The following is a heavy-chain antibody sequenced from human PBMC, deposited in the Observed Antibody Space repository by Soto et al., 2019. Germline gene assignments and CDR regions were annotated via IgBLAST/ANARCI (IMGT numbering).Heavy chain of an antibody. V-gene: IGHV4-34*01. Sequence: PSETLSLTCAVYGWSFSGYYWSWIRQPPGKGLEWIGSINFRGNTNYNPSLQTRVTISLDKSKSQFSLKLNSVTAADSAVYFCARLEGLATISYYFDFWGQGALVTVSS. CDR3: ARLEGLATISYYFDF. CDR1: GWSFSGYY. CDR2: INFRGNT. J-gene: IGHJ4*02. D-gene: IGHD3-9*01.